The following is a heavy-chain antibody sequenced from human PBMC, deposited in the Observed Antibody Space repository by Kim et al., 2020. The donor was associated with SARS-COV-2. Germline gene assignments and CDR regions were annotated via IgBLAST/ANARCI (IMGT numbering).Heavy chain of an antibody. D-gene: IGHD2-2*01. J-gene: IGHJ4*02. V-gene: IGHV1-46*01. Sequence: EQKCQGRVTMTRDTSTSTVYMELSSLRSEDTAVYYCARGWSIVVVPAAGYWGQGTLVTVSS. CDR3: ARGWSIVVVPAAGY.